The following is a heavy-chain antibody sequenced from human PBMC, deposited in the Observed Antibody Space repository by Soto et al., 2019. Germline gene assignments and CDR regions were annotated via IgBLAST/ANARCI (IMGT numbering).Heavy chain of an antibody. V-gene: IGHV3-23*01. CDR3: AKDPTMIVVVTPLGWFDP. J-gene: IGHJ5*02. D-gene: IGHD3-22*01. Sequence: GGSLRLSCAASGFTFSSYAMSWVRQAPGKGLEWVSAISGSGGSTYYADSVKGRFTISRDNSKNTLYLQMNSLRAEDTAVYYCAKDPTMIVVVTPLGWFDPWGQGTMVTVSS. CDR1: GFTFSSYA. CDR2: ISGSGGST.